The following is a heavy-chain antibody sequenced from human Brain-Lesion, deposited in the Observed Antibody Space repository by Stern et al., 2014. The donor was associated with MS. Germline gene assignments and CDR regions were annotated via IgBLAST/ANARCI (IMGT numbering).Heavy chain of an antibody. CDR2: IYYSGTT. Sequence: QVQLQESGPGLVKPSETLSLTCSVSGGSISSSTYYWGWIRQPPGKGLEWIGSIYYSGTTYYNPSLKSRVTRNTSPNQFSLRLTSVTAADTAVYYCARHDGWLPHYWSQGTLVTVSS. V-gene: IGHV4-39*01. J-gene: IGHJ4*02. D-gene: IGHD5-12*01. CDR1: GGSISSSTYY. CDR3: ARHDGWLPHY.